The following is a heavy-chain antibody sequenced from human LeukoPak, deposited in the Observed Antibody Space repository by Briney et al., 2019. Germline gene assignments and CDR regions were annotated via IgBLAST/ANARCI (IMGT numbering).Heavy chain of an antibody. Sequence: SETLSLTCTVSGGSISSSSYYWDWIRQPPGKGLEWIGRIYTSGSTNYNPSLKSRVTMSVDTSKNQFSLKLSSVTAADTAVYYCARLTSTYRGAAFDYWGQGTLVTVSS. CDR1: GGSISSSSYY. V-gene: IGHV4-39*07. CDR2: IYTSGST. D-gene: IGHD3-10*01. CDR3: ARLTSTYRGAAFDY. J-gene: IGHJ4*02.